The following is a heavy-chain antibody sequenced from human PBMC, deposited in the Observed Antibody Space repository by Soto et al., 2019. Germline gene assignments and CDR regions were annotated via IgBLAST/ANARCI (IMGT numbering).Heavy chain of an antibody. CDR3: ARERSDGGYYYYGMDV. J-gene: IGHJ6*02. D-gene: IGHD2-15*01. CDR2: ISSSSSYI. CDR1: GFTFSSYS. V-gene: IGHV3-21*01. Sequence: GGSLRLSCAASGFTFSSYSMNWVRQAPGKGLEWVSSISSSSSYIYYADSVKGRLTISRDNAKNSLYLQMNSLRAEDTAVYYCARERSDGGYYYYGMDVWGQGTTVTVSS.